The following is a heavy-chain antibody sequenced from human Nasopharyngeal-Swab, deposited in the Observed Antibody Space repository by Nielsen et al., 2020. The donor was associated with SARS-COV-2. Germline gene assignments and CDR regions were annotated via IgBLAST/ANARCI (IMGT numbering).Heavy chain of an antibody. CDR2: IRSKGYNYAT. D-gene: IGHD2-15*01. CDR1: GFTFSDSA. V-gene: IGHV3-73*01. J-gene: IGHJ4*02. CDR3: TRCGGGCYSGRDY. Sequence: GGSLRLSCAASGFTFSDSAIHWVRQASGKGLEWVGRIRSKGYNYATAYSASVKGRFIIFRDDPTNTAYLQMNSLKTEDTAMYYCTRCGGGCYSGRDYWGQGTLVTVSS.